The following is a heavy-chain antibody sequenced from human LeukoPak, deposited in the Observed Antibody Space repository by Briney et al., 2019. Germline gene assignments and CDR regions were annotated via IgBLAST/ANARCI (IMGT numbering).Heavy chain of an antibody. CDR1: GGSISSYY. CDR3: ARGTYDWNYASTFDI. Sequence: SETLSLTCTVSGGSISSYYWSWIRQPPGKGLEWIGYIYYSGITYYNPSLKSRVTVSVDTSNNQFSLRLSSVTAADTAVYYCARGTYDWNYASTFDIWGQGTMVTVSS. V-gene: IGHV4-30-4*08. D-gene: IGHD1-7*01. CDR2: IYYSGIT. J-gene: IGHJ3*02.